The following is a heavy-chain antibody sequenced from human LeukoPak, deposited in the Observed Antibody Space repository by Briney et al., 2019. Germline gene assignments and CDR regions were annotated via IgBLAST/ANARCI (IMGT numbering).Heavy chain of an antibody. J-gene: IGHJ5*02. D-gene: IGHD6-19*01. CDR1: GFTFSSYA. V-gene: IGHV3-30*04. Sequence: GGSLRLSCAASGFTFSSYAMHWVRQAPSKGPEWVAMIAYHGNTEYYGDSVKGRFTISRDNSKNTLYLQMDSLRAEDTAVYHCAKDWGSGGWYIYFDPWGQGTLVTVSS. CDR3: AKDWGSGGWYIYFDP. CDR2: IAYHGNTE.